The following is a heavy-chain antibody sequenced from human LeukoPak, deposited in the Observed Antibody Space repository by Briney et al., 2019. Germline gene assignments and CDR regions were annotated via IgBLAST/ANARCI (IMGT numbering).Heavy chain of an antibody. CDR1: GFTFSSYW. J-gene: IGHJ4*02. CDR2: IKQDGSEK. D-gene: IGHD3-22*01. Sequence: GGSLRLSCAASGFTFSSYWMSWVRQAPGKGLEWVANIKQDGSEKYYVDSVKGRFTISRDNAKNSLYLQMNSLRAEDTAVYYCARDGGTSSSGYSFWGQGTLVTVSS. V-gene: IGHV3-7*01. CDR3: ARDGGTSSSGYSF.